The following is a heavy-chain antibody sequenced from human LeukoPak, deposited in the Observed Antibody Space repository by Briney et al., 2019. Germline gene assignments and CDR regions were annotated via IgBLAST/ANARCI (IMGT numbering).Heavy chain of an antibody. CDR3: AKLVTTPRYCSGGSCDSKKHYYYYGMDV. CDR1: GFTISSYA. CDR2: ISGSGGST. V-gene: IGHV3-23*01. D-gene: IGHD2-15*01. Sequence: PGGSLRLSCAASGFTISSYAMSWVRQAPGKGLEWVSAISGSGGSTYYADSVKGRFTISRDNSKNTLYLQMNSLRDEDTAVYYCAKLVTTPRYCSGGSCDSKKHYYYYGMDVWGQGTTVTVSS. J-gene: IGHJ6*02.